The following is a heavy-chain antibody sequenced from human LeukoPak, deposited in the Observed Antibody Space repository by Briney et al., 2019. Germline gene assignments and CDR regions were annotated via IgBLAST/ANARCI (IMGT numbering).Heavy chain of an antibody. CDR1: GFTFSNSA. V-gene: IGHV3-30*03. CDR2: ISFDGSND. CDR3: AMGSSALTRYSSGWEGLFDN. Sequence: PGGSLRLPCVTSGFTFSNSAIHWVRQSPGNGLEWVAVISFDGSNDYYAASVKGRFTISRDNSNNTLYLQMNTLRRDDTAVYYCAMGSSALTRYSSGWEGLFDNWGQGTLVTVSS. D-gene: IGHD3-22*01. J-gene: IGHJ4*02.